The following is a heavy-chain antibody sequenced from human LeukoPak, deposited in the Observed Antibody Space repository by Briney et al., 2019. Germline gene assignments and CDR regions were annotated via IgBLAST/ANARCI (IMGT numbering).Heavy chain of an antibody. V-gene: IGHV3-23*01. CDR2: ISGDGERT. Sequence: PGGSLRLSCAASGFTFSSFIVTWVRQAPGKGLERVASISGDGERTYYADSVKGRFTISRDNSKNTLYLQMNSLRAEDTAVYYCAKEGVAVTSRGAYFDYWGQGTLVTATS. CDR3: AKEGVAVTSRGAYFDY. CDR1: GFTFSSFI. D-gene: IGHD4-17*01. J-gene: IGHJ4*02.